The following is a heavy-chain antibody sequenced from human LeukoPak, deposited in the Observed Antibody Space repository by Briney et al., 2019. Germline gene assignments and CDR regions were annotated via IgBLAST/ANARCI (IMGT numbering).Heavy chain of an antibody. CDR3: ASGGWNLVVPAAMADYYYYMDV. CDR1: GGTFSSYA. Sequence: SVKVSCKASGGTFSSYAISWVRQAPGQGLEWMGGTIPIFGTANYAQKFQGRVTITTDESTSTAYMELSSLRSEDTAVYYCASGGWNLVVPAAMADYYYYMDVWGKGTTVTVSS. J-gene: IGHJ6*03. V-gene: IGHV1-69*05. CDR2: TIPIFGTA. D-gene: IGHD2-2*01.